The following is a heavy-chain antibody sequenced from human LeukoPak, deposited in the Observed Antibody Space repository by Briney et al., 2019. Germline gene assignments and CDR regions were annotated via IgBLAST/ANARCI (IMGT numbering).Heavy chain of an antibody. CDR3: ARDGHGVPLDY. V-gene: IGHV3-30-3*01. J-gene: IGHJ4*02. CDR2: ISYDGTEK. CDR1: GLSFSSYA. Sequence: PGGSLRLSCAASGLSFSSYAMHWVHQAPGKGLEWVAVISYDGTEKYYGDSVKGRFTISRDNSKNTLYLQMSSLRAEDTALYYCARDGHGVPLDYWGQGTLVTVSP. D-gene: IGHD4-17*01.